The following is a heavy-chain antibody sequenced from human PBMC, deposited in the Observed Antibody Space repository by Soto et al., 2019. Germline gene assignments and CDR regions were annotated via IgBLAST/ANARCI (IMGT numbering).Heavy chain of an antibody. CDR2: LYWDDDE. CDR1: GFSLSTRGVG. CDR3: AHRPRGFTYFFDY. Sequence: SGPTLVNPTQTLTLTCTFSGFSLSTRGVGVGWIRKHPGKALEWLALLYWDDDERYSPSLMSRLTITKDTSKNQVFLTMTNVDPVDTATYYCAHRPRGFTYFFDYWGQGTLVTVS. V-gene: IGHV2-5*02. J-gene: IGHJ4*02.